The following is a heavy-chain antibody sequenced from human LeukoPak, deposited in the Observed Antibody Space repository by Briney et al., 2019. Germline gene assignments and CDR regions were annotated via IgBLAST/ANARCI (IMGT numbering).Heavy chain of an antibody. CDR1: CYTLTSYG. CDR2: ISSYNRYT. Sequence: ASVKVSCKASCYTLTSYGISLVRQPPGQGLESMGWISSYNRYTNHAQKLQSRVTMNTDASTKTAYMELRSLRSDDTAVYYCAGTRGAFEYWGQGTLVPVSA. D-gene: IGHD2-2*01. J-gene: IGHJ4*02. CDR3: AGTRGAFEY. V-gene: IGHV1-18*01.